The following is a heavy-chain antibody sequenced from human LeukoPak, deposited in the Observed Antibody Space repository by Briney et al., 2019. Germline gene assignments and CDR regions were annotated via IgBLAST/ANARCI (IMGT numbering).Heavy chain of an antibody. J-gene: IGHJ4*02. CDR1: GFTFSHYA. CDR2: ISYDGSHQ. Sequence: RPGGSLRLSCAASGFTFSHYAMHWVRQAPGKGLEWVSVISYDGSHQYSADSVKGRLTISRDNSRHTLYLQMNSLRPEDTAVYYCERARNGTLKYWGQGTLVTVSS. CDR3: ERARNGTLKY. V-gene: IGHV3-30*04. D-gene: IGHD1-26*01.